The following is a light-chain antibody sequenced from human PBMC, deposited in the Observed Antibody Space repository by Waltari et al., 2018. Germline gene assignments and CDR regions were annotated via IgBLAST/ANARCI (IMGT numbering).Light chain of an antibody. CDR2: AAS. CDR3: QHYVRLPVT. Sequence: EIVLTQSPGTLSVSPGERATISCRASENISTSLTWYQQQPGQSPRLLIYAASTRATGIPDRFSGSGFGTDFSLTISSLEPEDFAVYYCQHYVRLPVTFGQGTKVEIK. V-gene: IGKV3-20*01. J-gene: IGKJ1*01. CDR1: ENISTS.